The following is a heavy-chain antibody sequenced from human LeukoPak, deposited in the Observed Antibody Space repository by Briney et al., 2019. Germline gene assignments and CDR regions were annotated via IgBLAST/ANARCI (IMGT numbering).Heavy chain of an antibody. V-gene: IGHV1-69*06. J-gene: IGHJ5*02. CDR3: ALPSWEGIAAAGTVTWFDP. CDR1: GGTFSSYA. CDR2: IIPIFGTA. D-gene: IGHD6-13*01. Sequence: SVKVSCKASGGTFSSYAISWVRQAPGQGLEWMGRIIPIFGTANYAQKFQGRVTITADKSTSTAYMELSSLRSEDTAVYYCALPSWEGIAAAGTVTWFDPWGQGTLVTVSS.